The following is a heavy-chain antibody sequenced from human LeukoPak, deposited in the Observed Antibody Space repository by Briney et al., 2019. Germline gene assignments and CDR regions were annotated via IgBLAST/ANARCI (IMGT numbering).Heavy chain of an antibody. V-gene: IGHV3-21*01. J-gene: IGHJ3*02. Sequence: PGGSLRLSCAASGFTFSSYSMNWVRQAPGKGLEWVSSISSSSSYIYYADSVKGRFTISRDNAKNSLYLQMNSLRAEDTAVYYCARVLQDSSSYYHFDIWGQGTMVTVSS. D-gene: IGHD3-22*01. CDR2: ISSSSSYI. CDR1: GFTFSSYS. CDR3: ARVLQDSSSYYHFDI.